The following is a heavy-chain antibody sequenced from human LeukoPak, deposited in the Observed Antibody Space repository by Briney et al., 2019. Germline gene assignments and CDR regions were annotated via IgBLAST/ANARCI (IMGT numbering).Heavy chain of an antibody. CDR2: IHPEGNEK. J-gene: IGHJ5*02. D-gene: IGHD6-19*01. CDR3: AKDGAQYSSGPECDP. CDR1: GFSFTNFW. V-gene: IGHV3-7*03. Sequence: GGSLRLSCAVSGFSFTNFWMSWVRQAPGRGLEWVANIHPEGNEKYHVESVKGRFTISRDNSKKTVSLEMSSLTAADTGVYYCAKDGAQYSSGPECDPRGQGALVTVSP.